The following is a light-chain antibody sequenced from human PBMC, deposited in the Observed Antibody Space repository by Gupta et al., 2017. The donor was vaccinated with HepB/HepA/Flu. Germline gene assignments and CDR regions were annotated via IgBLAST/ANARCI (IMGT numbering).Light chain of an antibody. CDR1: QSVLYSSNHKNY. CDR3: QQYYSTPRT. Sequence: DIVMTQSPDSLAVSLGVRATINCKSSQSVLYSSNHKNYLAWYQQKPGQPPKLLIYWASTRESGVPDRFSGSGSGTDFTLTISSLQAEDVAVYYCQQYYSTPRTFGQGTKVEIK. J-gene: IGKJ1*01. V-gene: IGKV4-1*01. CDR2: WAS.